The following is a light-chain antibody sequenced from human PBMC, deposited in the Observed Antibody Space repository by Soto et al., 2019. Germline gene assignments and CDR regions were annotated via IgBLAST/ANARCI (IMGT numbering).Light chain of an antibody. V-gene: IGKV1-5*03. J-gene: IGKJ1*01. CDR1: QSISNC. Sequence: DIQLTQSPSTLSGSVGVRVTITCRASQSISNCLAWYQQKPGKAPKLLIYKASTLKSGVPSRFSGSGSGTEFTLTISSLQPDDFATYYCQHYNSYSETFGQGTKLDIK. CDR3: QHYNSYSET. CDR2: KAS.